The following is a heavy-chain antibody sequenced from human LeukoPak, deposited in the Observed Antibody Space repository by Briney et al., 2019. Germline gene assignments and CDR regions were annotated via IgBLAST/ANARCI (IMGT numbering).Heavy chain of an antibody. Sequence: GASVKVSCKASGGTFSGYAISWVRQAPGQGLEWMGGIIPIFGTANYAQKFQGRVTITADESTSTAYMELSSLRSEDTAVYYCARGSIPEDYGDIVVGYYFDYWGQGTLVTVSS. D-gene: IGHD4-17*01. J-gene: IGHJ4*02. V-gene: IGHV1-69*13. CDR1: GGTFSGYA. CDR2: IIPIFGTA. CDR3: ARGSIPEDYGDIVVGYYFDY.